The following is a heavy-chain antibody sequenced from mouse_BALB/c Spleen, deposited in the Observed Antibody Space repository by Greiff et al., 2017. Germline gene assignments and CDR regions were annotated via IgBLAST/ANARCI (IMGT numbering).Heavy chain of an antibody. CDR2: IRNKANGYKT. CDR1: GFTFTDYY. Sequence: DVKLVESGGGLVQPGGSLRLSCATSGFTFTDYYMSWVRQPPGKALEWLGFIRNKANGYKTEYSASVKGRFTISRDNSQSILYLQMNTLRAEDSATYYCARDITYDYEYAMDYWGQGTSVTVSS. J-gene: IGHJ4*01. CDR3: ARDITYDYEYAMDY. V-gene: IGHV7-3*02. D-gene: IGHD2-4*01.